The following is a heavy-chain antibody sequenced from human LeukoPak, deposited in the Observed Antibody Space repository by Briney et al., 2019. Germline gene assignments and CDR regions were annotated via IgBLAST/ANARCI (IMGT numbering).Heavy chain of an antibody. V-gene: IGHV3-11*01. CDR3: ARDRNYYYYMDV. J-gene: IGHJ6*03. CDR2: ISSSGGTI. Sequence: PGGSLRLFCAASGFTFSDYYMRWIRQAPGKGLEGVSYISSSGGTIYYADSVKGRFTNSRDNAKNSLYLQMNSLRAEDTAVYYCARDRNYYYYMDVWGKGTTVTVSS. CDR1: GFTFSDYY.